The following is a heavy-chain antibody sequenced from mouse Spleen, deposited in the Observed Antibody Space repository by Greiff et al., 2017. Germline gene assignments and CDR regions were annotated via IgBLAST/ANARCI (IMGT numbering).Heavy chain of an antibody. V-gene: IGHV5-12-1*01. CDR3: ARTPKLAYYFDY. CDR2: ISSGGGST. CDR1: GFTFSSYY. Sequence: DVQLVESGGGLVKRGGSLKLSCAASGFTFSSYYMSWVRQTPEKRLEWVATISSGGGSTYYPDSVKGRFTISRDNAKNTLYLQMSSLNSEDTAVYYCARTPKLAYYFDYWGQGTTLTVSS. J-gene: IGHJ2*01. D-gene: IGHD1-3*01.